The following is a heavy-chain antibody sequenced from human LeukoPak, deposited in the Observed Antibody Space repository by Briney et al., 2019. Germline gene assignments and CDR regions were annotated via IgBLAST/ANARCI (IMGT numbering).Heavy chain of an antibody. CDR3: ATASSHRTAAGGDY. CDR2: LSRDGSTR. V-gene: IGHV3-23*01. Sequence: GGSLRLSCVASGFTFSTYAMNWVRQAPGKGLEWVSVLSRDGSTRDYADSVKGRFTISRDNAKNTLYLQMSSLRVEDTAVYYCATASSHRTAAGGDYWGQGTLVTVST. D-gene: IGHD6-13*01. CDR1: GFTFSTYA. J-gene: IGHJ4*02.